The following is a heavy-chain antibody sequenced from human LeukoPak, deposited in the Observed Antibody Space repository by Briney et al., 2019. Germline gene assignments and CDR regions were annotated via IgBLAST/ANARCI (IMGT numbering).Heavy chain of an antibody. CDR3: AGDRIVVVPAATYYMDV. CDR1: GGSISSYY. D-gene: IGHD2-2*01. CDR2: IYYSGST. Sequence: SETLSLTCTVSGGSISSYYWSWIRQPPGKGLEWIGYIYYSGSTNYNPSLKSRVTISVDTSKNQFSLKLSSVTAADTAVYYCAGDRIVVVPAATYYMDVWGKGTTVTVSS. J-gene: IGHJ6*03. V-gene: IGHV4-59*01.